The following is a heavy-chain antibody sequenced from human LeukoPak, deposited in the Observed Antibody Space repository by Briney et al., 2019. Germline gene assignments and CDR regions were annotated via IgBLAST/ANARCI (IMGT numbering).Heavy chain of an antibody. Sequence: SQTLSLTCTVSGGSISSGSYYWSWIRQPAGKGLEWIGRIYTSGSTNYNPSLKSRVTISVDTSKNQFSLKLSSVTAADTAVYYCAREVPTYYYDSSGSKFYYWGQGTLVTVSS. CDR1: GGSISSGSYY. D-gene: IGHD3-22*01. J-gene: IGHJ4*02. CDR3: AREVPTYYYDSSGSKFYY. CDR2: IYTSGST. V-gene: IGHV4-61*02.